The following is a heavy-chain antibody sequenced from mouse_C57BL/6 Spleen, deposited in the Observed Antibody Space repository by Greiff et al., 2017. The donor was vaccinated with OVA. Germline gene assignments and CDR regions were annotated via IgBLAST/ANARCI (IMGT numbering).Heavy chain of an antibody. J-gene: IGHJ1*03. Sequence: EVQLQQSGAELVKPGASVKLSCTASGFNIQDYYMQWVKQRTEQGLEWIGRIDPEDGETKYAPKFQGKATITADTSSNTAYLQLISLTSEDTAVYYCTPSYYYGSSYVYFDVWGTGTTVTVSS. CDR3: TPSYYYGSSYVYFDV. CDR2: IDPEDGET. CDR1: GFNIQDYY. V-gene: IGHV14-2*01. D-gene: IGHD1-1*01.